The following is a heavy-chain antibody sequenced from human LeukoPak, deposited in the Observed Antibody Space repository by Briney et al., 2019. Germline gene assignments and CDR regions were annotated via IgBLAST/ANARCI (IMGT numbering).Heavy chain of an antibody. CDR2: LHPNNGAT. CDR1: GYTFTGSGWY. V-gene: IGHV1-2*02. J-gene: IGHJ4*02. CDR3: ARDGPAQMVDFDY. Sequence: ASVKVSCKASGYTFTGSGWYLYWLRQAPGQGLECVGWLHPNNGATGYAQKFQGRVAMSTDTSISTAYMELSRLRPDDTAIYYCARDGPAQMVDFDYWGQGTLVTVSS. D-gene: IGHD3-10*01.